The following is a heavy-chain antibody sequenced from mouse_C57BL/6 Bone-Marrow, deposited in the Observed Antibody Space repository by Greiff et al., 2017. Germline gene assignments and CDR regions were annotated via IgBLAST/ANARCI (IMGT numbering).Heavy chain of an antibody. V-gene: IGHV10-1*01. J-gene: IGHJ3*01. CDR3: VRQGGWLLPFAY. Sequence: EVQVVESGGGLVQPKGSLKLSCAASGFSFNTYAMNWVRQAPGKGLEWVARIRSKSNNYATYYADSVKDRFTISRDDSESMLYLQMNNLKTEDTAMYYCVRQGGWLLPFAYWCQGTLVTVSA. D-gene: IGHD2-3*01. CDR1: GFSFNTYA. CDR2: IRSKSNNYAT.